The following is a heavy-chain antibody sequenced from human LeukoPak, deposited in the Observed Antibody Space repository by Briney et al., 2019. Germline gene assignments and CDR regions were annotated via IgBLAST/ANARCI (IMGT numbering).Heavy chain of an antibody. Sequence: PGGSLRLSCAASGFTFSSYSMNWVRQAPGKGLEWVSSISSSSSYIYYADSVKGRFTISRDNAKNSLYLQMNSLRAEDTAVYYCARDNTRVTMIVSYIDYWGQGTLVIVSS. V-gene: IGHV3-21*01. CDR3: ARDNTRVTMIVSYIDY. CDR1: GFTFSSYS. D-gene: IGHD3-22*01. J-gene: IGHJ4*02. CDR2: ISSSSSYI.